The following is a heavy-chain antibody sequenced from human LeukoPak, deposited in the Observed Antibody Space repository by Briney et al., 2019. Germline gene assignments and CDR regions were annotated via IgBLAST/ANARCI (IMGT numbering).Heavy chain of an antibody. Sequence: PSETLSLTCTVSGDSISSGPYFWGWIRQPPGKGLEWLGNIHYTGSTYYKSSLRSRVTMSVDTSKNQFSLMLRSVTAADTAMYYCARLDGGQLGHCSSTSCNGAFDVWGQGAMVTASS. CDR2: IHYTGST. D-gene: IGHD2-2*01. J-gene: IGHJ3*01. CDR3: ARLDGGQLGHCSSTSCNGAFDV. CDR1: GDSISSGPYF. V-gene: IGHV4-39*07.